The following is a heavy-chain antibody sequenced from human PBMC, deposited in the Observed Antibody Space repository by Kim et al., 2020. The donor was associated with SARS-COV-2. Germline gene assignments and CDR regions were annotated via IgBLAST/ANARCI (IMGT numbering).Heavy chain of an antibody. CDR2: ISGSGGST. D-gene: IGHD3-10*01. CDR3: AKGSLPSGRWFGEPGHDY. V-gene: IGHV3-23*01. J-gene: IGHJ4*02. Sequence: GGSLRLSCAASGFTFSSYAMSWVRQAPGKGLEWVSAISGSGGSTYYADSVKGRFTISRDNSKNTLYLQMNSLRAEDTAVYYCAKGSLPSGRWFGEPGHDYWGQGTLVTVSS. CDR1: GFTFSSYA.